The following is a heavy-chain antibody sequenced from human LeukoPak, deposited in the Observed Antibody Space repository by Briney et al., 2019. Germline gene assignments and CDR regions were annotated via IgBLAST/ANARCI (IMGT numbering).Heavy chain of an antibody. V-gene: IGHV3-48*01. CDR3: ARDAGNSGYGCDL. CDR1: GFIFSSYG. D-gene: IGHD5-12*01. J-gene: IGHJ5*02. Sequence: GGSLRLSCVASGFIFSSYGMHWVRQAPGKGLEWVSHIRSSSETFYADSVKGRFTISRDNARNSLYLQMNNLRGEDTAIYYCARDAGNSGYGCDLWGQGTLVTVSS. CDR2: IRSSSET.